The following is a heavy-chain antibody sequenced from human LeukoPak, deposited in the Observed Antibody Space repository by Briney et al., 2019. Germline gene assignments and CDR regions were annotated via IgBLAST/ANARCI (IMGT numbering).Heavy chain of an antibody. CDR3: ARQFTFDY. CDR1: GGSISGYY. J-gene: IGHJ4*02. Sequence: SETLSLTCTVSGGSISGYYWSWIRQPPGKGLEWIGYIYYRGSTNYNPSLKSRVTISVDTSKNQFSLKLSSVTAADTAVYYCARQFTFDYWGQGTLVTVSS. V-gene: IGHV4-59*08. CDR2: IYYRGST.